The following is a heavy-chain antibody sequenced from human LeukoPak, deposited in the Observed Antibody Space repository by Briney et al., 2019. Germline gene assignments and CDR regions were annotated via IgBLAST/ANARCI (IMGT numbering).Heavy chain of an antibody. V-gene: IGHV3-33*01. D-gene: IGHD6-19*01. CDR2: IWYDGFNK. Sequence: GSLRLSCVASGFTFSSYGMHWVRQAPGKGLEWVAVIWYDGFNKYYADSVKGRFTISRDNSKNTLYLQMNSLRAEDTAVYYCASSGWDAFDIWGQGTMVTVSS. J-gene: IGHJ3*02. CDR1: GFTFSSYG. CDR3: ASSGWDAFDI.